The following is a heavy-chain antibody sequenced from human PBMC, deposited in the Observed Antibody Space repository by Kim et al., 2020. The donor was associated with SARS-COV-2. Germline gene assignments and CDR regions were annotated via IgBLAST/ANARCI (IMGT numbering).Heavy chain of an antibody. V-gene: IGHV3-53*01. D-gene: IGHD2-8*02. Sequence: KGRFTISRENSKNTLNLQMNSLRAEDTAVYYCARDGTQGWLQKIPGGYWGQGTLVTVSS. J-gene: IGHJ4*02. CDR3: ARDGTQGWLQKIPGGY.